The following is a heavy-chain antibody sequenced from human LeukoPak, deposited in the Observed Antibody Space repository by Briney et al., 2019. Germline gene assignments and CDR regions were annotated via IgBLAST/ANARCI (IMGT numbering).Heavy chain of an antibody. D-gene: IGHD4-23*01. V-gene: IGHV3-48*03. J-gene: IGHJ4*02. Sequence: GGSLRLSCAPSGFTFSSQEMNWVRQAPGEGLEWVSYISSSGSTIYHADSVKGRFPLPRDNAKNSLYLQMNSVIGEDLAVYYCARYFGGISPFDYWGQGTLVTVSS. CDR3: ARYFGGISPFDY. CDR2: ISSSGSTI. CDR1: GFTFSSQE.